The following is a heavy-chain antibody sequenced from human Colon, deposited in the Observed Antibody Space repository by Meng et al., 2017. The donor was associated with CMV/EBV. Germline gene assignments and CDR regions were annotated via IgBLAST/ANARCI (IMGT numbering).Heavy chain of an antibody. Sequence: QLQPQEPGPGLVKPSETLSLTCTVSGDSISGRSYYWGWIRQPPGKGLEWIASIYYTGNDYHNPSLKSRVTISIDTSNNQFSLRLTSVTAADTAVYYCARMALHWYFDLWGRGTLVTVSS. CDR3: ARMALHWYFDL. CDR1: GDSISGRSYY. J-gene: IGHJ2*01. D-gene: IGHD5-24*01. V-gene: IGHV4-39*07. CDR2: IYYTGND.